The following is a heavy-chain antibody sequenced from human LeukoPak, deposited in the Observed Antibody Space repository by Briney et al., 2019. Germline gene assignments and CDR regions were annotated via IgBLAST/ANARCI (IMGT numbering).Heavy chain of an antibody. D-gene: IGHD6-19*01. CDR2: IYYSGST. CDR3: ARGFASVAGGY. J-gene: IGHJ4*02. CDR1: GGSISSYY. V-gene: IGHV4-59*01. Sequence: SETLSLTCTVSGGSISSYYWSWIRQPPGKGLEWIGYIYYSGSTNYNPSLKSRVTISVDTSKNQFSLKLSSVTAADTAVYYCARGFASVAGGYWGQGTLVTVSS.